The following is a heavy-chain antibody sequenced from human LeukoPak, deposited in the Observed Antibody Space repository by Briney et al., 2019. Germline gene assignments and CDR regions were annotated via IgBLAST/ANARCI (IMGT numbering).Heavy chain of an antibody. CDR3: ARQGIVATFLVF. J-gene: IGHJ4*02. D-gene: IGHD5-12*01. CDR2: IYYSGSA. Sequence: KPSETLSLTCTVSDGSIRSSSYYWGWIRQPPGKGLEWIGSIYYSGSAYYNPSLKSRVTISIDTSKNQFSLKLSAVTAADTAVYYCARQGIVATFLVFWGQGTLVTVSS. CDR1: DGSIRSSSYY. V-gene: IGHV4-39*01.